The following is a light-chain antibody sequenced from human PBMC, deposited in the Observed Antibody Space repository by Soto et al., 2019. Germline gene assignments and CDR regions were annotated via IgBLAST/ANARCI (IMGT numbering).Light chain of an antibody. CDR1: SSDVGGYNY. V-gene: IGLV2-14*01. CDR2: DVR. J-gene: IGLJ1*01. CDR3: SSYTTISTYV. Sequence: QSVLTQPASVSGSPGQSITISCTGTSSDVGGYNYVSWYQRHPGKAPKLMIYDVRNRPSGVSNRFSGPKSVNTASLTISGLQAEDEADYYCSSYTTISTYVFGTGTKVTVL.